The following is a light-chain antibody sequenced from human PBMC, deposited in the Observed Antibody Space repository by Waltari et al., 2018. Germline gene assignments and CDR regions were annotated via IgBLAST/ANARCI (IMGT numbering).Light chain of an antibody. V-gene: IGKV4-1*01. J-gene: IGKJ1*01. CDR1: QSILYRSNSKNY. CDR3: QQYFSTRT. CDR2: WAS. Sequence: DIVMTQSPDSLAVSLGERATINCKSSQSILYRSNSKNYLAWYQQKPGQPPKLLIYWASTRESGVPDRFSGSGSGTDFTLTISSLQAEDVAVYYCQQYFSTRTFGQGTKVEIK.